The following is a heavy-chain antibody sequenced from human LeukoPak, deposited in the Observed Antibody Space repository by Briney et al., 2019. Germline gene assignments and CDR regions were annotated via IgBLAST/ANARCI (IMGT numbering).Heavy chain of an antibody. D-gene: IGHD3-10*01. Sequence: PGGSLRLSCAASGFTFSSYGMHWVRQAPGKGLEWVSHISGDGIHTNYADSVKGRFTISRDNAKNSLFLQVNSLRVEDTAVYYCARPLGPGSGWFDPWGQGTLVTVSS. J-gene: IGHJ5*02. V-gene: IGHV3-21*05. CDR3: ARPLGPGSGWFDP. CDR1: GFTFSSYG. CDR2: ISGDGIHT.